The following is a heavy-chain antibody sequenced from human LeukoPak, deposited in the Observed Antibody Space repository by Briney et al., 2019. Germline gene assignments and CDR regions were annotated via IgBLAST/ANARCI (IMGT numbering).Heavy chain of an antibody. J-gene: IGHJ4*02. CDR2: IRSNGDTA. V-gene: IGHV3-23*01. Sequence: GGSLRLSCAASGFTFSRIAMTWVRQAPGKGLEWVSTIRSNGDTAYNADSVRGRFAISRDNSKNALFLQMNSLRDEDTAIYYCAKGQELDDGVFDSWGQGTLVTVSS. CDR1: GFTFSRIA. D-gene: IGHD1-1*01. CDR3: AKGQELDDGVFDS.